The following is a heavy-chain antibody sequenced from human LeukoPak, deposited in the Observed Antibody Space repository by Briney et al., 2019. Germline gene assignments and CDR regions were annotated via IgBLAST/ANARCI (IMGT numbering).Heavy chain of an antibody. Sequence: ASVKVSCKASGGTFSSYAISWVRQAPGQGLEWMGGIIPIFGTANYAQKFQGRVTITADESTSTAYMELSSLRSEDTAVYYCARDTPIGFGELLFGHFDYWGQGTLVTVSS. CDR1: GGTFSSYA. CDR2: IIPIFGTA. D-gene: IGHD3-10*01. CDR3: ARDTPIGFGELLFGHFDY. J-gene: IGHJ4*02. V-gene: IGHV1-69*13.